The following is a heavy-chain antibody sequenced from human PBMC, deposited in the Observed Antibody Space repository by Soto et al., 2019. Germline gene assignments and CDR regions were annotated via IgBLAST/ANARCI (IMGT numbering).Heavy chain of an antibody. Sequence: PSETLSLTCSVSFGSMSKFYWSCIWNTAGKGLEWMGRVYATGTSDYNPSLRSRIAMSVDISKKTFSLRLRSVTAADTGVYYCVRDGSKTLRDCFDPWGQGILVTVSS. CDR2: VYATGTS. CDR3: VRDGSKTLRDCFDP. J-gene: IGHJ5*02. D-gene: IGHD4-17*01. CDR1: FGSMSKFY. V-gene: IGHV4-4*07.